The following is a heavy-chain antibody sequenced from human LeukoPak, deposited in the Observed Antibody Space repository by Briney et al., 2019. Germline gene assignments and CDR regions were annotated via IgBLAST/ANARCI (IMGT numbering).Heavy chain of an antibody. CDR3: AVVTSSSIS. Sequence: GGSLRLSCAASGFTFSNYDMHWVRQATGKGLEWVSAIGSAGDIYYLGSVKGRFTISRENAKNSLYLQMNSLRPGDTALYYCAVVTSSSISWGQGTQVTASS. V-gene: IGHV3-13*01. CDR1: GFTFSNYD. J-gene: IGHJ5*02. D-gene: IGHD2-21*02. CDR2: IGSAGDI.